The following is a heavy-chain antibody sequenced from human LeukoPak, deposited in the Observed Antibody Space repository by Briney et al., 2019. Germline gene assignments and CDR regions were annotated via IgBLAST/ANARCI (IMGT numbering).Heavy chain of an antibody. V-gene: IGHV4-59*01. CDR2: IYYSGST. Sequence: NPSETLSLTCTVSGCSISSYYWSWIWQPPGKGLEWIGYIYYSGSTNYNPSLKSRATISVDTSKNQFSLKLSSVTAADTAVYYCAIRGDDYGDFEDYWGQGTLVTVSS. CDR3: AIRGDDYGDFEDY. D-gene: IGHD4-17*01. J-gene: IGHJ4*02. CDR1: GCSISSYY.